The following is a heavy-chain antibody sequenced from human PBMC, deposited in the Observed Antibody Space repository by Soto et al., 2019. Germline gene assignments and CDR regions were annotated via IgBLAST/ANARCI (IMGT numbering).Heavy chain of an antibody. V-gene: IGHV3-33*03. D-gene: IGHD3-22*01. CDR2: IWYDGNKK. J-gene: IGHJ4*02. CDR1: GFTFSSNG. Sequence: QPGGSLRLSCAASGFTFSSNGMHWVRQAPGKGLEWVAVIWYDGNKKYYGDSVRGRFTISRDNSKNTLYPEMNSLRAEDTAVYYCVVDTSGLLDYWGQGTQVTVSS. CDR3: VVDTSGLLDY.